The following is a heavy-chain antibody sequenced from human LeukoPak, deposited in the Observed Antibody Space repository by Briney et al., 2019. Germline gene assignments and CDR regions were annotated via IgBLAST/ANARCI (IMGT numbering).Heavy chain of an antibody. CDR3: ARAFDDSSTYYFDY. CDR1: GYTFTSYD. J-gene: IGHJ4*02. V-gene: IGHV1-8*01. Sequence: GASVKVSCKASGYTFTSYDINWVRQATGQGLEWMGWMNPNSGNTGYAQKFQGRVTMTRNTSISTAYMELSSLRSEDTAVYYCARAFDDSSTYYFDYWGQGTLVTVSS. CDR2: MNPNSGNT. D-gene: IGHD3-22*01.